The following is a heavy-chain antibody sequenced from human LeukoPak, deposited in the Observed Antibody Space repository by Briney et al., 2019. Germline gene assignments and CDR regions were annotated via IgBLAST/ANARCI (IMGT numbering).Heavy chain of an antibody. CDR1: GDLVSSTSPA. V-gene: IGHV6-1*01. D-gene: IGHD3-10*01. J-gene: IGHJ5*02. Sequence: RTPSLTYAISGDLVSSTSPAGNWTRQPPSRGLEWLGRPYYRSGWYNDYAVSVKSRITINPDTSRNQVSLQLNSVTPEDTAVYYCARDTSMVRGGGTTLGNWFDPWGQGTLVTVSS. CDR3: ARDTSMVRGGGTTLGNWFDP. CDR2: PYYRSGWYN.